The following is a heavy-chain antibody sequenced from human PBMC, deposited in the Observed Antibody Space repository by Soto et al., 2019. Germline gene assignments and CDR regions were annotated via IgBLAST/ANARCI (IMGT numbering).Heavy chain of an antibody. CDR3: HRSGGVIILDY. J-gene: IGHJ4*02. D-gene: IGHD3-10*01. Sequence: PWGSLRLSCAASGFTFSSYAMHWARQAPGKGLEYVSAISSNGGSTYYADSVKGRFTISRDNSKNTLYLQMSSLRAEDTPVYYCHRSGGVIILDYWGQGTLVTVSS. V-gene: IGHV3-64D*06. CDR1: GFTFSSYA. CDR2: ISSNGGST.